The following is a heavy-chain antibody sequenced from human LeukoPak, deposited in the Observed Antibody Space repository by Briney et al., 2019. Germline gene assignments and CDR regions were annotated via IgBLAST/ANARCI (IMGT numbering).Heavy chain of an antibody. CDR2: IIPIFGTA. Sequence: SVKVSCKASGGTFSSYAISWVRQAPGQGLEWMGGIIPIFGTANYAQKFQGRVTITTDESTSTAYMELSSLRSEDTAVYYCASYSYVYGSYYYYYMDVWGKGTTVTVSS. CDR3: ASYSYVYGSYYYYYMDV. D-gene: IGHD5-18*01. CDR1: GGTFSSYA. V-gene: IGHV1-69*05. J-gene: IGHJ6*03.